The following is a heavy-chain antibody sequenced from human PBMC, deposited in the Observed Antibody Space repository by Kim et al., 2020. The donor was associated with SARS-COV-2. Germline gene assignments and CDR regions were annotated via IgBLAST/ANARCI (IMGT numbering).Heavy chain of an antibody. CDR3: ASLYCSSTSCHYYFDY. D-gene: IGHD2-2*01. CDR1: GGSISSSSYY. Sequence: SETLSLTCTVSGGSISSSSYYWGWIRQPPGKGLEWIGSIYYSGSTYYNPSLKSRVTISVDTSKNQFSLKLSSVTAADTAVYYCASLYCSSTSCHYYFDYWGQGTLVTVSS. J-gene: IGHJ4*02. V-gene: IGHV4-39*01. CDR2: IYYSGST.